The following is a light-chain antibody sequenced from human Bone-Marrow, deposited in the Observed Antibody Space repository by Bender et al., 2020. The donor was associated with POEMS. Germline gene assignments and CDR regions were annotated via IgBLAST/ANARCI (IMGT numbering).Light chain of an antibody. J-gene: IGLJ3*02. CDR2: TDS. Sequence: QTVLTQPPSASGTPGQRVTISCSGSSSNIGSNTVEWYQQLPGTAPSLLTHTDSQRPSGVPDRFSASKSGTSASLAISGLQSDDEADYHCEAWDDSLNGPVFGGGTKLTVL. V-gene: IGLV1-44*01. CDR3: EAWDDSLNGPV. CDR1: SSNIGSNT.